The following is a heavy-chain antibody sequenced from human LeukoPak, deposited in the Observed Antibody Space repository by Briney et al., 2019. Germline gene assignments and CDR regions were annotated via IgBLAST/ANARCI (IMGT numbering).Heavy chain of an antibody. Sequence: GGSLRLSCAASGITFNTYTMNWVRQAPGKGLEWVSYISSSGSTIYYADSVKGRFTISRDNAKNSLYLQMNSLRAEDTAVYYCARGFRGANDYWGQGTLVTVSS. CDR1: GITFNTYT. CDR2: ISSSGSTI. J-gene: IGHJ4*02. D-gene: IGHD3-10*01. V-gene: IGHV3-48*04. CDR3: ARGFRGANDY.